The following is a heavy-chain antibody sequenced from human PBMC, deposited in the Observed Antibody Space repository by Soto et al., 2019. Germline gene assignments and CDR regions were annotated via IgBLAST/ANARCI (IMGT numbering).Heavy chain of an antibody. CDR1: GFTFSSYW. V-gene: IGHV3-7*03. CDR3: ASFSSGWYKYYYYYGMDV. J-gene: IGHJ6*02. Sequence: VGSLRLSCAASGFTFSSYWMSWVRQAPGKGLEWVANIKQDGSEKYYVDSVKGRFTISRDNAKNSLYLQMNSLRAEDTAVYYCASFSSGWYKYYYYYGMDVWGQGTTVTVSS. D-gene: IGHD6-19*01. CDR2: IKQDGSEK.